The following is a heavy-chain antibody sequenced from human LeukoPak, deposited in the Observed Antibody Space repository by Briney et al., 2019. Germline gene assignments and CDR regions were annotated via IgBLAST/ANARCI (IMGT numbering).Heavy chain of an antibody. Sequence: GGSLRLSCAASGFTFSSYSMNWVRQAPGKGLEWVSYISSSSSTIYYADSVKGRFTISRDNAKNSLYLQMNSLRAEDTAVYYCARSMVRGVIKYFDYWGQGTLVTVSS. CDR2: ISSSSSTI. J-gene: IGHJ4*02. CDR1: GFTFSSYS. CDR3: ARSMVRGVIKYFDY. D-gene: IGHD3-10*01. V-gene: IGHV3-48*04.